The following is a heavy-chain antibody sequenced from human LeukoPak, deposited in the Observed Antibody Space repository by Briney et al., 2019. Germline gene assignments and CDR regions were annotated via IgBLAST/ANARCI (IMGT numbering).Heavy chain of an antibody. CDR2: IRYHGSNK. V-gene: IGHV3-30*02. J-gene: IGHJ4*02. CDR1: GFTFSSYG. Sequence: PGGSLRLSCAASGFTFSSYGMHWVRQAPGKGLERVAFIRYHGSNKYYADSVKGRFTISRDNSKNTLYLQMNSLRAEDTAVYYCAKDLGNWNSEYYFHYWGQGTLVTVSS. CDR3: AKDLGNWNSEYYFHY. D-gene: IGHD1-7*01.